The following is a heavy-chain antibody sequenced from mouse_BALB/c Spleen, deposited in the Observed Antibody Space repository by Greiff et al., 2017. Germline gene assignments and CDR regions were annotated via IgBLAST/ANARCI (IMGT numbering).Heavy chain of an antibody. V-gene: IGHV2-4-1*01. CDR3: ARNWGGRAVYYFDY. D-gene: IGHD1-1*02. CDR2: IWSGGST. CDR1: GFSLTSYG. Sequence: VKLQESGPGLVQPSQSLSITCTVSGFSLTSYGVHWVRQSPGKGLEWLGVIWSGGSTDYNAAFISRLSISKDNSKSQVFFKMNSLQADDTAIYYCARNWGGRAVYYFDYWGQGTTLTVSS. J-gene: IGHJ2*01.